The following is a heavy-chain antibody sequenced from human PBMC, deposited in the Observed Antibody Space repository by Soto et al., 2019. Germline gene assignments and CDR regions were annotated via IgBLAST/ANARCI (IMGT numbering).Heavy chain of an antibody. CDR1: GGFVSGFY. D-gene: IGHD2-15*01. J-gene: IGHJ4*02. Sequence: SETLSLTGAVYGGFVSGFYWNWIRQPPGKGLEWIGDINPSGTTNYNPSLKSRLTISVDTSKNQFSLKLTSVTAADTAVYYCAKDGSGKKRLSHWARGTLVPVSA. V-gene: IGHV4-34*01. CDR2: INPSGTT. CDR3: AKDGSGKKRLSH.